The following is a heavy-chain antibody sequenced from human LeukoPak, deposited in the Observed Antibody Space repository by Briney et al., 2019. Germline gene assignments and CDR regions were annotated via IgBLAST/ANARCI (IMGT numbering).Heavy chain of an antibody. CDR1: GFTFSSYA. J-gene: IGHJ4*02. V-gene: IGHV3-64D*08. CDR2: ISSNGGST. D-gene: IGHD6-19*01. CDR3: GTHSSGWYDY. Sequence: GGSLRLSCSASGFTFSSYAMHWVRQAPGKGLEYVSAISSNGGSTYYADSVKGRFTISRDNSKNTLYLQMSSLRTEDTAVYYCGTHSSGWYDYWGQGTLVTVSS.